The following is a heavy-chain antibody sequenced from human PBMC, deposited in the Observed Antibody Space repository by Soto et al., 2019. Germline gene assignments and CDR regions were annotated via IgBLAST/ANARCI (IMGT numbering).Heavy chain of an antibody. D-gene: IGHD1-26*01. V-gene: IGHV3-15*07. CDR3: TTLQPMYSGSYMDAFDI. J-gene: IGHJ3*02. Sequence: EVQLVESGGGLVKPGGSLRLSCAASGFTFSNAWMNWVRQAPGKGLEWVGRIKSKTDGGTTDYAAPVKGRFTISRDDSKNTLYLQMNSLKTEDTAVYYCTTLQPMYSGSYMDAFDIWGQGTMVTVSS. CDR1: GFTFSNAW. CDR2: IKSKTDGGTT.